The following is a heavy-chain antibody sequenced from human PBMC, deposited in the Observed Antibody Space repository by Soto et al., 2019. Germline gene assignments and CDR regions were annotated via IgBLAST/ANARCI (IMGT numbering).Heavy chain of an antibody. CDR2: IYYSGST. CDR3: ARAWYYDFWSGYYYFDY. Sequence: SETLSLTCTVSGDSITSYYWNWIRQSPGKGLEWIGYIYYSGSTNYNPSLKSRVTISIDTSKNQFSLKLSSVTAADTAVYYCARAWYYDFWSGYYYFDYWGQGTLVTVSS. D-gene: IGHD3-3*01. V-gene: IGHV4-59*12. CDR1: GDSITSYY. J-gene: IGHJ4*02.